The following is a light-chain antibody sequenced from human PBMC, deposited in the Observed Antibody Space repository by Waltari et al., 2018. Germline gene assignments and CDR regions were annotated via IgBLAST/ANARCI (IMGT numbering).Light chain of an antibody. CDR1: HSVSSNY. Sequence: EIVLTQSPDTLSLSPGERATLSCRASHSVSSNYLAWYQQRPGQPPRLLIYGASKRATGIPDRFSGSGSGTDFTLTIFRLEPEDFAVYYCQQYGRSPPYTFGQGTKLEIK. J-gene: IGKJ2*01. CDR3: QQYGRSPPYT. CDR2: GAS. V-gene: IGKV3-20*01.